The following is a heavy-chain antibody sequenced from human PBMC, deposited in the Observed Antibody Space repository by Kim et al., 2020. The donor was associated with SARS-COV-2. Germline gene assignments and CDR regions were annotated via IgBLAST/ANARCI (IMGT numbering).Heavy chain of an antibody. CDR1: GYTFTSYA. V-gene: IGHV1-3*01. CDR2: INAGNGNT. J-gene: IGHJ4*02. CDR3: ARDRKLLWFGHPIDY. Sequence: ASVKVSCKASGYTFTSYAMHWVRQAPGQRLEWMGWINAGNGNTKYSQKFQGRVTITRDTSASTAYMELSSLRSEDTAVYYCARDRKLLWFGHPIDYWGQGTLVTVSS. D-gene: IGHD3-10*01.